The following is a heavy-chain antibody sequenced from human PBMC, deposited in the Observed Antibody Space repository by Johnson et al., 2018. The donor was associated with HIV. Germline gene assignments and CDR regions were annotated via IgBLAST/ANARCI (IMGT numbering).Heavy chain of an antibody. V-gene: IGHV3-30-3*01. J-gene: IGHJ3*01. Sequence: QVQLVESGGGVVQPGRSLRLSCAASGFTFSSYAMHWVRQAPGKGLEWVAVISYDGSNKYYADSVRGRFSISRDNSKYTLYLQMNSLRAEDTALYYCAKDMRGMECEEGASDYYDFGRDQPCQDPRGVVGTFDVWGHGSLVTVSS. D-gene: IGHD3-3*01. CDR1: GFTFSSYA. CDR2: ISYDGSNK. CDR3: AKDMRGMECEEGASDYYDFGRDQPCQDPRGVVGTFDV.